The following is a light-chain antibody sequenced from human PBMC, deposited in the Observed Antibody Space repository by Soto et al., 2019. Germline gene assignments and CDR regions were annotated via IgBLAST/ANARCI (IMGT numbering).Light chain of an antibody. CDR1: QSLLHNNGYNY. CDR3: MQALQTPKT. CDR2: LGS. J-gene: IGKJ1*01. V-gene: IGKV2-28*01. Sequence: DIVMTQSPLYLPVTPGEPASISCRSSQSLLHNNGYNYLDWYLQKPGQSPQLLIYLGSNRASGVPDRFSGSGSGTDFTLKISRVEAEDVGVYYCMQALQTPKTFGQGTKVEIK.